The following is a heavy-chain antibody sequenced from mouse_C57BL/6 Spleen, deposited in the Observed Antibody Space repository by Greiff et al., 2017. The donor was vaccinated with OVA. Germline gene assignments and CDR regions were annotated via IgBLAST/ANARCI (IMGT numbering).Heavy chain of an antibody. CDR1: GYTFTSYT. D-gene: IGHD2-4*01. CDR2: INPSSGYT. V-gene: IGHV1-4*01. J-gene: IGHJ3*01. CDR3: ARNDYDEFAY. Sequence: QVQLQQSGAELVRPGASVKMSCKASGYTFTSYTMHWVKQRPGQGLEWIGYINPSSGYTKYNQKFKDKATLTADKTSSTAYMQLSSLTSEDAAVYYCARNDYDEFAYWGQGTLVTVSA.